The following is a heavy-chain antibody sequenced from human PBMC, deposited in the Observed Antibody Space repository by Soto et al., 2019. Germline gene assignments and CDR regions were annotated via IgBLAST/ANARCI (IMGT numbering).Heavy chain of an antibody. J-gene: IGHJ3*02. CDR3: ASWGSATVLGDALDI. V-gene: IGHV3-48*01. D-gene: IGHD4-17*01. CDR1: GFTFSSYS. Sequence: EVQLVESGGGLVQPGGSLRLSCAASGFTFSSYSMNWVRQAPGKGLEWVSYISSSSSTIYYADSVKGRFTISRDNAKNSLYLKMSSLRAEDTAVYYCASWGSATVLGDALDIWGQGTMVTVSS. CDR2: ISSSSSTI.